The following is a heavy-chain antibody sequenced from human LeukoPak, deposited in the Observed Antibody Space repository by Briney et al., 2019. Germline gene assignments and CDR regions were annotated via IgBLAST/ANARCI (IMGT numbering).Heavy chain of an antibody. CDR2: IKRETDGGTI. V-gene: IGHV3-15*01. CDR1: GFTLNNAW. J-gene: IGHJ1*01. CDR3: TTDRYYDNSELQFQH. D-gene: IGHD3-22*01. Sequence: GSLRLSCAAPGFTLNNAWMSWVRQAPGKGLEWLSRIKRETDGGTIDYAAPVKGRFTISRDDSRNTLYLQMDSLKIEDTAVYYCTTDRYYDNSELQFQHWGQGTLVTVSS.